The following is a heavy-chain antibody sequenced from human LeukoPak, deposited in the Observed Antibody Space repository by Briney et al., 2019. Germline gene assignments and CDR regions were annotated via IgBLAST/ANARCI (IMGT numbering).Heavy chain of an antibody. CDR1: GYIFTSYD. CDR2: MNPNSGNT. V-gene: IGHV1-8*01. CDR3: ARGFRRVPVTSPGY. Sequence: ASVKVSCKASGYIFTSYDIYWVRQATGQGLEWMGWMNPNSGNTGHAQKFQGRVTMTRNTSISTAYMELSSLKSEDTAVYYCARGFRRVPVTSPGYWGQGTLVTVSS. D-gene: IGHD4-17*01. J-gene: IGHJ4*02.